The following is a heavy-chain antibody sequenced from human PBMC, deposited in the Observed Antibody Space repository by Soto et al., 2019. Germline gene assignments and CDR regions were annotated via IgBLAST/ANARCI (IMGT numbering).Heavy chain of an antibody. J-gene: IGHJ4*02. Sequence: EVQLVESGGGLVKPGGSLRLSCAASGFTFSSYSMNWVRRAPGKGLEWVSSISSSSSYIYYADSVKGRFTISRDNAKNSLYLQMNSLRAEDTAVYYCAREVDDFWSGYYSTFDYWDQGTLVTVSS. CDR2: ISSSSSYI. CDR1: GFTFSSYS. V-gene: IGHV3-21*01. CDR3: AREVDDFWSGYYSTFDY. D-gene: IGHD3-3*01.